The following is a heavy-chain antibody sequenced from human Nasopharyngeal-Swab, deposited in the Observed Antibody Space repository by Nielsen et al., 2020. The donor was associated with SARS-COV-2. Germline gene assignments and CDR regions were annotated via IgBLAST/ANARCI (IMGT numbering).Heavy chain of an antibody. CDR1: GGSISSSSYY. CDR3: ASDRRSGTSSLRFDC. Sequence: SETLSLTCTVSGGSISSSSYYWGWIRQPPGKGLEWIGSIYYSGSTYYNPSLKSRVTISVDTSKNQFSLQLNSVTPEDTAVYYCASDRRSGTSSLRFDCWGQGILVTVSS. V-gene: IGHV4-39*01. J-gene: IGHJ4*02. CDR2: IYYSGST. D-gene: IGHD6-6*01.